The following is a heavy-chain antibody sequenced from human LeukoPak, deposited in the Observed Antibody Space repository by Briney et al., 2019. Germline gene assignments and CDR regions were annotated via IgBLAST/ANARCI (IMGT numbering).Heavy chain of an antibody. J-gene: IGHJ4*02. V-gene: IGHV1-69*01. CDR1: GGTFSSYA. Sequence: GASVKVSCKASGGTFSSYAISWVRQAPGQGLEWMGGIIPIFGSANYAQKFQGRVTITADESTSTAYMELSSLRSEDTAVYYCARFIEYSSVYFDYWGQGTLVTVSS. D-gene: IGHD6-6*01. CDR2: IIPIFGSA. CDR3: ARFIEYSSVYFDY.